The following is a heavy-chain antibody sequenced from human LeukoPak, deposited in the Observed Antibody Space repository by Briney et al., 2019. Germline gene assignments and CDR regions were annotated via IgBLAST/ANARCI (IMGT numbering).Heavy chain of an antibody. V-gene: IGHV3-7*04. CDR2: IKHDGSVK. J-gene: IGHJ4*02. Sequence: PGGSLRLSCTASGFSFSTFWMNWVRQAPGKGLEWVANIKHDGSVKYYVDSVKGRFTISRDNAMQSLYLQMNSLRGEDTAVYYCAGGVSYWGRGTLVTVSS. CDR1: GFSFSTFW. CDR3: AGGVSY.